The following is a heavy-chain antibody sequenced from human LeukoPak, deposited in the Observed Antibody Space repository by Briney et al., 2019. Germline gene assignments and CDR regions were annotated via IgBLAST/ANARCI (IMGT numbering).Heavy chain of an antibody. V-gene: IGHV1-2*06. J-gene: IGHJ5*02. CDR1: VYTFTAYY. D-gene: IGHD6-19*01. Sequence: ASLKVSSKASVYTFTAYYMHWVRQAPGQGLEWRGRINPNTGGTNYAQKFQGRVTITKGTSIRTAYMELSRVGSDDTAVYYCARGNIAVAGTRTDWFDPWGQGTLVTVSS. CDR2: INPNTGGT. CDR3: ARGNIAVAGTRTDWFDP.